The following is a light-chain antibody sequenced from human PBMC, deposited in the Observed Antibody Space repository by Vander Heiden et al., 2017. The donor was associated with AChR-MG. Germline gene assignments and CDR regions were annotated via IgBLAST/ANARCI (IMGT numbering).Light chain of an antibody. CDR2: EVT. Sequence: QSALTQPASVSGFPGQPITISCTGSSTDVGGYDYVSWYQQRPGKAPRLLIFEVTKRPSGMSNRFSGSKSDNTAFLTISGLQIEDEGDFYCASYTSGNTLVLFGGGTKLTVL. CDR3: ASYTSGNTLVL. CDR1: STDVGGYDY. V-gene: IGLV2-14*03. J-gene: IGLJ2*01.